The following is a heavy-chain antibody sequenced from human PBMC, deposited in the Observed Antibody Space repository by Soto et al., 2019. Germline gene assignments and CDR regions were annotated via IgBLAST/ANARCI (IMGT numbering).Heavy chain of an antibody. Sequence: QVQLAQSANEVKKPGASVRVSCKAAGYTFIRYGIAWVRQAPGQGLEWMGWISPYNDYTVYAQKFQGRVSMTAVTYTRTVYMNLRGLKSDDTAVYYCARGGYYDNSWGKLSHYGLDVWGQGTSVSVSS. J-gene: IGHJ6*02. CDR2: ISPYNDYT. V-gene: IGHV1-18*01. D-gene: IGHD3-16*01. CDR3: ARGGYYDNSWGKLSHYGLDV. CDR1: GYTFIRYG.